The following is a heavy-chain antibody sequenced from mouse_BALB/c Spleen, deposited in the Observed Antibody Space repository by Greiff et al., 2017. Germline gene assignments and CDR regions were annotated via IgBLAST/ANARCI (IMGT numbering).Heavy chain of an antibody. CDR1: GFTFSSFG. CDR3: AREGGPDWFAY. V-gene: IGHV5-17*02. J-gene: IGHJ3*01. CDR2: ISSGSSTI. Sequence: DVQLQESGGGLVQPGGSRKLSCAASGFTFSSFGMHWVRQAPEKGLEWVAYISSGSSTIYYADTVKGRFTISRDNPKNTLFLQMTSLRSEDTAMYYCAREGGPDWFAYWGQGTLVTVSA.